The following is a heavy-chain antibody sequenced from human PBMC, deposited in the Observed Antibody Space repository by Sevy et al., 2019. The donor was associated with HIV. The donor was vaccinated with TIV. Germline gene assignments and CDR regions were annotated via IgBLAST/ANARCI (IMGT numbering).Heavy chain of an antibody. CDR2: IYYSGST. Sequence: SETLSLTCTVSGGSISSTSYYWGWIRQPPGKGLEWIGSIYYSGSTYYNPSLKSRVTISVDTSKNQFSLKVSSVTATDTAVYYCARGKQWLIQWGQGTLVTVSS. D-gene: IGHD6-19*01. CDR3: ARGKQWLIQ. CDR1: GGSISSTSYY. V-gene: IGHV4-39*01. J-gene: IGHJ4*02.